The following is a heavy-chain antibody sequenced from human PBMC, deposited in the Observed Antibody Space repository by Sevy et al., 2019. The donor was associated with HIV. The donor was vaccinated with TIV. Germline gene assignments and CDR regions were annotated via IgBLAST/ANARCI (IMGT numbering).Heavy chain of an antibody. CDR3: ARTYGDFGTFDG. J-gene: IGHJ4*02. D-gene: IGHD4-17*01. Sequence: SETLSLTCTVSGGSMSSYYWSWIRQPAGKGLEWIGLIYSNENTKYNPSLESRVTMSLDTSKNQFSLKLSSVTAADTAVYYCARTYGDFGTFDGWGQGILVTVSS. CDR1: GGSMSSYY. V-gene: IGHV4-4*07. CDR2: IYSNENT.